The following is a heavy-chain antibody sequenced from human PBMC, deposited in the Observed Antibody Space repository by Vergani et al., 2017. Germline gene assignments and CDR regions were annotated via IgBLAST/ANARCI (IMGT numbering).Heavy chain of an antibody. CDR3: ARSRMGTTVFDF. J-gene: IGHJ4*02. Sequence: QVQLQESGPGLVKPSQTLSLICAVSGDSILSGNYYWNWIRQPAENELEWIGRSYTTGSTDYNPSLKSRVTMSLDSSRSHFSLRLSSVTAADTAVYYCARSRMGTTVFDFWGQGILVTVSS. V-gene: IGHV4-61*02. CDR2: SYTTGST. D-gene: IGHD1-26*01. CDR1: GDSILSGNYY.